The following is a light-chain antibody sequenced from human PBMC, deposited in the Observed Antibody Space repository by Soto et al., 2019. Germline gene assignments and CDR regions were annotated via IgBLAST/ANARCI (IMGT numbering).Light chain of an antibody. V-gene: IGKV3-11*01. CDR2: DAS. CDR1: QSVSSY. J-gene: IGKJ4*01. CDR3: QQRSNWPRALT. Sequence: EIVLTQSPATLSLSPGERATLSCRASQSVSSYSAWYQQKPGQAPRLLIYDASNRATGIPARFSGSGSGTDFTLTISSLEPGDFAVYYCQQRSNWPRALTFGGGTKVEIK.